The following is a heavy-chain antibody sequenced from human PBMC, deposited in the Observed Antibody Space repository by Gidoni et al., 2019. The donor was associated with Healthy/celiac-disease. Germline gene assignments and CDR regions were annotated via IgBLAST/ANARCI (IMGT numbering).Heavy chain of an antibody. CDR3: ARPLTTVTTGGYYYYYYGMDV. Sequence: EVQLVESGGGLVQPGGSLRLSCAASGFTFSSYSMNWVRQAPGKGLEWVSYISSSSSTIYYADSVKGRFTISRDNAKNSLYLQMNSLRDEDTAVYYCARPLTTVTTGGYYYYYYGMDVWGQGTTVTVSS. CDR2: ISSSSSTI. V-gene: IGHV3-48*02. CDR1: GFTFSSYS. D-gene: IGHD4-4*01. J-gene: IGHJ6*02.